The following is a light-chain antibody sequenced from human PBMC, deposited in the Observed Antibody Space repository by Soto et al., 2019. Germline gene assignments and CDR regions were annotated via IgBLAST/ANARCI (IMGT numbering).Light chain of an antibody. Sequence: VLTQPPSVSAAPGQKVTISCSGSSSNIGNNYVSWYQQLPGTAPKLLIYDNNKRPSGIPDRFSGSKSGTSATLGITGLQTGDEADYYCGKWDSSLSAYVFGTGTKVTVL. CDR2: DNN. CDR1: SSNIGNNY. J-gene: IGLJ1*01. V-gene: IGLV1-51*01. CDR3: GKWDSSLSAYV.